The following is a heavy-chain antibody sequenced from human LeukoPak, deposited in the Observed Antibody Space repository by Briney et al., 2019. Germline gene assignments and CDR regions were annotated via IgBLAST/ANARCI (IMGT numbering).Heavy chain of an antibody. CDR1: RFTFSSYA. CDR3: AREEGYCSSTSCTFLDV. D-gene: IGHD2-2*01. V-gene: IGHV3-30*01. CDR2: ISYDGSNK. Sequence: GRSLRLSCAASRFTFSSYAMHWVRQAPGKGLEWVAVISYDGSNKYYADSVKGRFTISRDNSKNTLYLQMNSLRAEDTAVYYCAREEGYCSSTSCTFLDVWGKGTTVTVSS. J-gene: IGHJ6*04.